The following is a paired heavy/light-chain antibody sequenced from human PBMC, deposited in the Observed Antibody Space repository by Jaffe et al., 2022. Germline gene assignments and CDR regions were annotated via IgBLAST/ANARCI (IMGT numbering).Heavy chain of an antibody. CDR3: ARGTVSGSVDC. CDR2: INSDGFST. J-gene: IGHJ4*02. CDR1: GFIFSNYW. V-gene: IGHV3-74*03. Sequence: EVQLVESGGGLVQPGGSLRLSCEASGFIFSNYWMHWVRQVPGKGPVWVSRINSDGFSTKYADSVKGRFTISRDNAKNTLYLLMDSLRADDTAVYYCARGTVSGSVDCWGQGTLVTVSS. D-gene: IGHD1-26*01.
Light chain of an antibody. CDR1: QSISTS. Sequence: DIQMTQSPSSLSASVGDRVTITCRASQSISTSLNWYQQKPGKAPNLLIYAAYSLQTGVPSRFSGSGSGTDFTLTISSLQPEDFATYYCQQSYATLPYTFGQGTKLEIK. CDR3: QQSYATLPYT. J-gene: IGKJ2*01. CDR2: AAY. V-gene: IGKV1-39*01.